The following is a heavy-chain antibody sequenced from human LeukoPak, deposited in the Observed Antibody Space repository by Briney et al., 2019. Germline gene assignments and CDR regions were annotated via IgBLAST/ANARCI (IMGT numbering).Heavy chain of an antibody. CDR2: IFYGGNT. CDR1: GGSISSGGYY. CDR3: ARHTLVTSISTYNWFDP. V-gene: IGHV4-39*01. J-gene: IGHJ5*02. D-gene: IGHD2-21*02. Sequence: SETLSLTCTVSGGSISSGGYYWSWIRQPPGKGLEWIGSIFYGGNTFYSPSLRSRVSISVDTSKNHCSLRLNSVTAADTAVYFCARHTLVTSISTYNWFDPWGQGTLVTVSS.